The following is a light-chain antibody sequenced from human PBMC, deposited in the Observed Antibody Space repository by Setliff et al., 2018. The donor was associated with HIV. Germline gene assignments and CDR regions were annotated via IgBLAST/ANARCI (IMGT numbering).Light chain of an antibody. J-gene: IGKJ1*01. CDR2: DAS. Sequence: TLSLSPGERATLFCRASQNVRKNYQGWYQQRPGLAPRLLIFDASSRATGTPDRISGGGSATNFTLTITRLEPEDFALYYCHQYGSSPQTFGQGTKVDIK. CDR3: HQYGSSPQT. CDR1: QNVRKNY. V-gene: IGKV3D-20*01.